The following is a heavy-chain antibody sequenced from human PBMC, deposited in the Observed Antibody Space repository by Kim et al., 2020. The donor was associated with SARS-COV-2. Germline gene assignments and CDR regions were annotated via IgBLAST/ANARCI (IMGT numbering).Heavy chain of an antibody. J-gene: IGHJ4*02. Sequence: GESLKISCKGSGYSFTSYWISWVRQMPGKGLEWMGRIDPSDSYTNYSPSFQGHVTISADKSISTAYLQWSSLKASDTAMYYCARGLVEAPYYFDYWGQGTLVTVSS. CDR3: ARGLVEAPYYFDY. D-gene: IGHD2-21*01. CDR2: IDPSDSYT. CDR1: GYSFTSYW. V-gene: IGHV5-10-1*01.